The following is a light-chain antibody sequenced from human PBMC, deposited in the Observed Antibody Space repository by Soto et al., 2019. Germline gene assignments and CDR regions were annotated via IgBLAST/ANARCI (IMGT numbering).Light chain of an antibody. CDR3: CSYAGSSDVV. Sequence: QSVLTQPASVSGSPGQSITISCTGTSSDVGSYNLVSWYQQLPGKAPKLMIYEDSKRPSGVSNRFSGSKSGSTASLTISGLQAEDEANYYCCSYAGSSDVVFGGGTKVTVL. CDR1: SSDVGSYNL. J-gene: IGLJ2*01. CDR2: EDS. V-gene: IGLV2-23*01.